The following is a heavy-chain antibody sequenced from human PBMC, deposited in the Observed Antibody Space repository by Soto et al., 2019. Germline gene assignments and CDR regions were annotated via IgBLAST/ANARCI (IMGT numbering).Heavy chain of an antibody. CDR2: IYHSGST. CDR3: VTSLNYDFWRDGGRHYYFDY. J-gene: IGHJ4*02. D-gene: IGHD3-3*01. CDR1: GGSISSSYW. V-gene: IGHV4-4*02. Sequence: SETLSLTCAVSGGSISSSYWWNWVRQPPGKGLEWIGKIYHSGSTNYNPSLKNRVSISVDKSNNQFSLRLSSVTAADTAVYFCVTSLNYDFWRDGGRHYYFDYWGQGTLVTVSS.